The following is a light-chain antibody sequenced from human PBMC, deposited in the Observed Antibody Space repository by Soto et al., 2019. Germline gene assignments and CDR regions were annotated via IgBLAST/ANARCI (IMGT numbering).Light chain of an antibody. Sequence: EIVLTQSPATLSLSPVERATLSCRASQSVSSYLAWYQQKPGQAPRLLIYDASNRATGIPARFSGSGSGTDFTLTISSLEPEDFAVYYCQQRSNWPPYTFGKGTKLEIK. CDR2: DAS. CDR1: QSVSSY. V-gene: IGKV3-11*01. J-gene: IGKJ2*01. CDR3: QQRSNWPPYT.